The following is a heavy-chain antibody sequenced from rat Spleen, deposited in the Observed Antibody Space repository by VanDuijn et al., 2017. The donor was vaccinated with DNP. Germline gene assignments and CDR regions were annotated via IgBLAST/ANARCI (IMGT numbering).Heavy chain of an antibody. CDR2: IIYDGGRT. Sequence: EVQLVESGGALVQPGRSLKLSCAASGFTFSDYNMAWVRQAPKKGLEWVATIIYDGGRTYYRDSVKGRFTISRDNAKSTQYLQMDSLRSEDTATYYCARTYNSGYGGFAYWGQGTLVTVSS. D-gene: IGHD4-3*01. CDR3: ARTYNSGYGGFAY. J-gene: IGHJ3*01. V-gene: IGHV5S10*01. CDR1: GFTFSDYN.